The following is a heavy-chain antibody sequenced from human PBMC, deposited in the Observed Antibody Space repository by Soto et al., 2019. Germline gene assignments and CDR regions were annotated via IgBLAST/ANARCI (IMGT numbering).Heavy chain of an antibody. Sequence: EAQLVESGGGLVQPGRSLRLSCVGSGFILDDFAKHWVRQAPGMGLEWVSGISWNSDSIGYADSVKGRFTISRDNAKNALYLQMNSLRVEDTSLYYCTKVGWLYDFWSGPLHFDLWGQGTLVTVSS. J-gene: IGHJ4*02. D-gene: IGHD3-3*01. CDR3: TKVGWLYDFWSGPLHFDL. CDR2: ISWNSDSI. CDR1: GFILDDFA. V-gene: IGHV3-9*01.